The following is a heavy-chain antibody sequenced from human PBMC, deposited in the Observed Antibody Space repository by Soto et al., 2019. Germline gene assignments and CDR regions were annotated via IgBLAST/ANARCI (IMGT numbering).Heavy chain of an antibody. CDR3: ARGRDGYNPDY. CDR1: EFTFRNYG. V-gene: IGHV3-33*01. D-gene: IGHD5-12*01. Sequence: QVQLVESGGGVVQPGRSLRLSCAASEFTFRNYGMHWVRQAPGKGLEWMAVIWYDGSNKEYADSVKGRFTISRDNSKNTLYLQMNSLRDEDTAVYYCARGRDGYNPDYWGQGTLVTVSS. CDR2: IWYDGSNK. J-gene: IGHJ4*02.